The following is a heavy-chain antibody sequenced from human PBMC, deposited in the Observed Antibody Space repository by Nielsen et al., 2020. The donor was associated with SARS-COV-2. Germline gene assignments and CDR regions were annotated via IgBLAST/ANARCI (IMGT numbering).Heavy chain of an antibody. Sequence: GGSLRLSCAASGFTFDDYAMHWVRQAPGKGLEWVSGISWNSGSIGYADSVKGRFTISRDNAKNSLYLQMNNLRAEDTAVYYCASSHYGSGRVRGKGAFDIWGQGTMVTVSS. CDR2: ISWNSGSI. D-gene: IGHD3-10*01. V-gene: IGHV3-9*01. J-gene: IGHJ3*02. CDR1: GFTFDDYA. CDR3: ASSHYGSGRVRGKGAFDI.